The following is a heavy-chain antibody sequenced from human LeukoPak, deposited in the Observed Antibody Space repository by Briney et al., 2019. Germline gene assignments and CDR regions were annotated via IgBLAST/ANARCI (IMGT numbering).Heavy chain of an antibody. CDR3: ARLGADYGVFRVGIMDV. D-gene: IGHD4-17*01. Sequence: SETLSLTCTVSGGSISSYYWSWIRQPAGKGLEWIARIYASGSTNYNPSLKSRVTMSVDTSKNEFPLKLSSVTAADTAVYYCARLGADYGVFRVGIMDVWGQGTTVTVSS. CDR2: IYASGST. CDR1: GGSISSYY. V-gene: IGHV4-4*07. J-gene: IGHJ6*02.